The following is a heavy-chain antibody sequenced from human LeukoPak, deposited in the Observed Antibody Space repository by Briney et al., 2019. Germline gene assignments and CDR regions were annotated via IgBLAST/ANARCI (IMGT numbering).Heavy chain of an antibody. D-gene: IGHD2-2*01. J-gene: IGHJ4*02. CDR2: INLSGST. CDR1: GGSFSGYY. V-gene: IGHV4-34*01. CDR3: ASLGYCSSTSCTNTGFDY. Sequence: SETLSLTCAVYGGSFSGYYWSWIRQPPGKGLEWIGEINLSGSTNYNPSLKSRVTISVDTSKNQFSLKLSSVTAADTAVYYCASLGYCSSTSCTNTGFDYWGQGTLVTVSS.